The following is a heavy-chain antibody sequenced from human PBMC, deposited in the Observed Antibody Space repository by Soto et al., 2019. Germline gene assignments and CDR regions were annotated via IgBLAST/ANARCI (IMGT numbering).Heavy chain of an antibody. Sequence: GESLKVSCKGSGYSFTSYCISWVRQMPGKGLEWMGRIDPSDSYTNYSPSFQGHVTISADKSISTAYLQWSSLKASDTAMYYCASQKNDFWSGYYPQDYYYGMDVWGQGTTVTVSS. CDR1: GYSFTSYC. CDR2: IDPSDSYT. D-gene: IGHD3-3*01. J-gene: IGHJ6*02. V-gene: IGHV5-10-1*01. CDR3: ASQKNDFWSGYYPQDYYYGMDV.